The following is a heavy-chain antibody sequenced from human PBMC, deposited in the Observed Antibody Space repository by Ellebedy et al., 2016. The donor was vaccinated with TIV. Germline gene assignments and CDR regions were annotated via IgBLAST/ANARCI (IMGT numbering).Heavy chain of an antibody. CDR3: ARMGRNYDFWSGYYLNWFDP. CDR1: GFSLSNARMG. D-gene: IGHD3-3*01. CDR2: IFSNDEK. Sequence: SGPTLVKSTETLTLTCTVSGFSLSNARMGVSWIRQPPGKALEWLAHIFSNDEKSYSTSLKSRLTIAKDTSKSQVVLTMTNMDPVDTATYYCARMGRNYDFWSGYYLNWFDPWGQGTLVTVSS. V-gene: IGHV2-26*01. J-gene: IGHJ5*02.